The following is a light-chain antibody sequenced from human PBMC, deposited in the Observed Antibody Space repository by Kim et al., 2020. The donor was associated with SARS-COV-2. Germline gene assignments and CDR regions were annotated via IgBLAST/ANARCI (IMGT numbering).Light chain of an antibody. J-gene: IGLJ2*01. Sequence: GQRVTISCSGSSSTIGSNYVYWYQQLPGTAPKLLISRNNQRPSGVPDRFSGSKSGTSASLAISGLRSEDEADYYCAAWDDSLSGPVFGGGTQLTVL. CDR2: RNN. V-gene: IGLV1-47*01. CDR1: SSTIGSNY. CDR3: AAWDDSLSGPV.